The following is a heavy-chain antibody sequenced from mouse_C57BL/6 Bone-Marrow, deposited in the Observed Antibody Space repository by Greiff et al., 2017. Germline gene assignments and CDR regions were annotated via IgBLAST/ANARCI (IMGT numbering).Heavy chain of an antibody. J-gene: IGHJ3*01. V-gene: IGHV5-9*01. Sequence: EVQLVESGGGLVKPGGSLKLSCAASGFTFSSYTMSWVRQTPEKRLEWVATISGGGGNTYYPDSVKGRFTISRDNAKNTLYLQMSSLRSEDTALYYCARHIYYDRFAYWGQGTLVTVSA. D-gene: IGHD2-4*01. CDR2: ISGGGGNT. CDR3: ARHIYYDRFAY. CDR1: GFTFSSYT.